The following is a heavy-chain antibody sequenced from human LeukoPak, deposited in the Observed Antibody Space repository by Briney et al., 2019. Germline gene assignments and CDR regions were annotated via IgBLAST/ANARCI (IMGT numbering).Heavy chain of an antibody. Sequence: GGSLRLSCAASGFTFDDSVMSWVRQVPGKGLEWVSGINWNGGSTGYVDSVKGRFTISRDNAKNSLYLQMNSLRAEDTAVYYCARIRDNWFDPWGQGTLVTVSS. CDR2: INWNGGST. CDR1: GFTFDDSV. V-gene: IGHV3-20*04. J-gene: IGHJ5*02. CDR3: ARIRDNWFDP.